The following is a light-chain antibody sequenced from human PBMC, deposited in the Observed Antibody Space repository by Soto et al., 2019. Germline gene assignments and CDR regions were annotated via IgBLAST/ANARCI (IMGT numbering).Light chain of an antibody. J-gene: IGKJ1*01. CDR2: AAS. V-gene: IGKV1-39*01. Sequence: DIQMTQSPSSLSASVGDRVTISCRSSQHISTYLNWYQHKPGKAPKLLVYAASTLQSGVPSRFSGSGSGTDFRLTISSLQPEDFATYYCQHYNSYSEAFGQGTKVELK. CDR3: QHYNSYSEA. CDR1: QHISTY.